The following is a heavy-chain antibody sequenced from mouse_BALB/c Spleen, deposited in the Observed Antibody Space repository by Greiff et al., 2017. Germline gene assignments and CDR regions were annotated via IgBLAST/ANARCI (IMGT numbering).Heavy chain of an antibody. J-gene: IGHJ3*01. CDR1: GYAFTNYL. Sequence: VKLMESGAELVRPGTSVKVSCKASGYAFTNYLIEWVKQRPGQGLEWIGVINPGSGGTNYNEKFKGKATLTADKSSSTAYMQLSSLTSDDSAVYFCAIDGYYEGCAYWGQGTLVTVSA. CDR3: AIDGYYEGCAY. CDR2: INPGSGGT. V-gene: IGHV1-54*01. D-gene: IGHD2-3*01.